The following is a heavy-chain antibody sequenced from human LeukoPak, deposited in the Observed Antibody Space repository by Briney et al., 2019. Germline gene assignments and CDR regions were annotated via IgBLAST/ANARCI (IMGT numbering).Heavy chain of an antibody. CDR2: IYTTGST. Sequence: KPSQTLSLTCTVSGDSISSGSFCWSWIRQPAGKGLDWIGHIYTTGSTNYNPSLKSRVTISVDTPKNQFSLKLSSVTAADTAVYYCARHLAVVTATPRPAWFDPWGQGTLVTVSS. CDR3: ARHLAVVTATPRPAWFDP. J-gene: IGHJ5*02. CDR1: GDSISSGSFC. V-gene: IGHV4-61*09. D-gene: IGHD2-21*02.